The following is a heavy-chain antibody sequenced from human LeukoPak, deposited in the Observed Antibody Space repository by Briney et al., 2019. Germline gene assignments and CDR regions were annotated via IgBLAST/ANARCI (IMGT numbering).Heavy chain of an antibody. CDR1: EFSVGSNY. CDR2: IYSGGST. J-gene: IGHJ4*02. V-gene: IGHV3-66*01. D-gene: IGHD5-24*01. Sequence: GGSLRLSCAASEFSVGSNYMTWVRQAPGKGLEWVSLIYSGGSTYYADSVKGRFTISRDNSKNTLYLQMNSLRAEDTAVYYCARTIGMATISYFDYWGQGTLVTVSS. CDR3: ARTIGMATISYFDY.